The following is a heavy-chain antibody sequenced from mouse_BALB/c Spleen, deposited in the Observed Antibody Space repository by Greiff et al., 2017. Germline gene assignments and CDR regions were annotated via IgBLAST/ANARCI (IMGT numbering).Heavy chain of an antibody. CDR2: IYPGDGDT. CDR3: ASRKLGYAMDY. D-gene: IGHD4-1*01. V-gene: IGHV1-82*01. Sequence: QVQLQQSGPELVKPGASVKISCKASGYAFSSSWMNWVKQRPGQGLEWIGRIYPGDGDTNYNGKFKGKATLTADKSSSTAYMQLSSLTSVDSAVYFCASRKLGYAMDYWGQGTSVTVSS. J-gene: IGHJ4*01. CDR1: GYAFSSSW.